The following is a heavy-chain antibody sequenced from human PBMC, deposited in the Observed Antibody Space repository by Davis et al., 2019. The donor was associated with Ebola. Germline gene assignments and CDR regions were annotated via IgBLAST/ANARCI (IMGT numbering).Heavy chain of an antibody. Sequence: HSQTLSLTCGISGDGVSINSAGWIWIRQSPSRGLEWLGRTYYTSKWYNDYAVSVKSRITISPDTSKNQLSLQLDSVTPEDTAVYYCARGWLRSSFDYWGQGTLVTVSS. CDR2: TYYTSKWYN. D-gene: IGHD5-12*01. J-gene: IGHJ4*02. CDR1: GDGVSINSAG. CDR3: ARGWLRSSFDY. V-gene: IGHV6-1*01.